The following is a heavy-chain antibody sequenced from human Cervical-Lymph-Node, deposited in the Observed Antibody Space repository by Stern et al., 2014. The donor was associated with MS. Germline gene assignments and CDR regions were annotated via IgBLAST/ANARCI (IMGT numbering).Heavy chain of an antibody. CDR1: EFTFSRSG. V-gene: IGHV3-30*18. CDR2: ISFDGSQK. CDR3: VKGGLMWFGDLSVAFDQ. Sequence: QVQLVQSGGGAVQPGKSLRLSCVGSEFTFSRSGMHWVRQAPGKGLEWVAVISFDGSQKYYVDSVKGRFTISRDNSKNTVFLQMNSLRREDTAVYYCVKGGLMWFGDLSVAFDQWGQGTSVIVSS. D-gene: IGHD3-10*01. J-gene: IGHJ4*02.